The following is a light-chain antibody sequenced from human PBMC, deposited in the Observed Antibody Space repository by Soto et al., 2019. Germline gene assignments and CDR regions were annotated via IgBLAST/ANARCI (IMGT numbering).Light chain of an antibody. Sequence: QSALTQPRSVSGSPGQTVTINCTGSNSDVAVYNYVSWYQQHPGKAPKLMMYDVTTRPSGVPDRFSGSKSANTASLTISGLQAEDESDYYSFSSAGNYNFVFGTGTKVTVL. CDR1: NSDVAVYNY. J-gene: IGLJ1*01. CDR3: FSSAGNYNFV. CDR2: DVT. V-gene: IGLV2-11*01.